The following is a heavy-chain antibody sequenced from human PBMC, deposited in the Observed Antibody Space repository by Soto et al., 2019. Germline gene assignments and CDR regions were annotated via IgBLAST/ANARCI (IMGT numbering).Heavy chain of an antibody. D-gene: IGHD4-4*01. J-gene: IGHJ6*02. V-gene: IGHV1-46*03. CDR3: GRVRSNALDV. CDR1: GYTFTSHF. Sequence: QVQLVQSGAEVKKPGASVKISCKASGYTFTSHFIHWVRQAPGQGLEWMAIINPYDGGTNYAQNFQGRVTMTRDTSTNTVYLELSSLRSEDTAVYYCGRVRSNALDVWGQGSTVTVSS. CDR2: INPYDGGT.